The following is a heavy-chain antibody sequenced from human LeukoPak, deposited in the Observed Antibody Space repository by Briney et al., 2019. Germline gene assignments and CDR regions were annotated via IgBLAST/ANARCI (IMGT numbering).Heavy chain of an antibody. V-gene: IGHV1-69*06. CDR3: ARRNYYYYYMDV. CDR1: GGTFSSYA. Sequence: ASVKVSCKASGGTFSSYAISWVRQAPGQGLEWMGGIIPIFGTANYAQKFQGRVTITADKSTSTAYMELSSLRSEDTAVYYCARRNYYYYYMDVWGKGTTVTISS. CDR2: IIPIFGTA. J-gene: IGHJ6*03.